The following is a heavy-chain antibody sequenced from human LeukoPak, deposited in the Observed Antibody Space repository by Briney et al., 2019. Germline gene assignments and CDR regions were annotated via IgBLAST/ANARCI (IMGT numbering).Heavy chain of an antibody. CDR2: ISSSSSYI. CDR1: GFTFSSYS. CDR3: ATGAGPLKYYYYMDV. D-gene: IGHD7-27*01. Sequence: GGSLRLSCAASGFTFSSYSMNWVRQAPGKGLEWVSSISSSSSYIYYADSVKGRFTISRDNDKNTLFLQMNSLRADDTAVYYCATGAGPLKYYYYMDVWGTGAAVTISS. V-gene: IGHV3-21*01. J-gene: IGHJ6*03.